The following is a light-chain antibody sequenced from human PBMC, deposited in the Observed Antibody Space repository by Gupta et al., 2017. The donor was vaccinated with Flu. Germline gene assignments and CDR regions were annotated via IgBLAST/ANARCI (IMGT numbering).Light chain of an antibody. V-gene: IGLV2-14*01. CDR2: EVS. J-gene: IGLJ3*02. Sequence: QSALTQPASVSGSPGQSITISCTGTRSDVGGYKYVSWYQQHPGKAPKLMSYEVSNRPSGVSDRFSGSKSGNTASLIISGLQTEDEADYYCSSYTSVSTWVFGGGTKLTVL. CDR3: SSYTSVSTWV. CDR1: RSDVGGYKY.